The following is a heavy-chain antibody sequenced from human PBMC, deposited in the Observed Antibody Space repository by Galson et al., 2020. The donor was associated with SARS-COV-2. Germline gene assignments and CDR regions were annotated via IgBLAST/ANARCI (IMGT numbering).Heavy chain of an antibody. CDR1: GGSISSSSYY. CDR3: AREGWGGYYDSSGYRAFDI. J-gene: IGHJ3*02. CDR2: IYYSGST. D-gene: IGHD3-22*01. V-gene: IGHV4-39*07. Sequence: SETLSLTCTVSGGSISSSSYYWGWIRQPTGKGLEWIGSIYYSGSTYYNPSLKSRVTISVDTSKNQFSLKLSSVTAADTAVYYCAREGWGGYYDSSGYRAFDIWGQGTMVTVSS.